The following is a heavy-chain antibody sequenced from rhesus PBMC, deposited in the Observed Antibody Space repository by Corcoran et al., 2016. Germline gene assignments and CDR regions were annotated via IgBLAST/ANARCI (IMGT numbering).Heavy chain of an antibody. J-gene: IGHJ6*01. CDR2: IHGNGVNT. CDR1: GTSLSIYW. D-gene: IGHD5-36*01. CDR3: ARDRREYNSHGFDS. Sequence: QVQLQESGPGLVKPSETLSLTCTVSGTSLSIYWWSWIRKPPGKGLEWIGEIHGNGVNTNYNPSLKSRVTVSRDASKNQFSLKLTSVTVADTAVYFCARDRREYNSHGFDSWGQGVVVTVSS. V-gene: IGHV4-80*01.